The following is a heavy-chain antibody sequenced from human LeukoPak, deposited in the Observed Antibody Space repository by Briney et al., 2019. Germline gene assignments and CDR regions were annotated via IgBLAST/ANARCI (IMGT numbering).Heavy chain of an antibody. Sequence: GGSLRLSCAASGFTVSSNYMSWVRQAPGKGLEWVSVIYSGGSTYYADSVKGRFTISRGNSKNTLYLQMNSLRAEDTAVYYCARGPWDYYGMDVWAQGTTVTVSS. CDR3: ARGPWDYYGMDV. CDR2: IYSGGST. CDR1: GFTVSSNY. J-gene: IGHJ6*02. D-gene: IGHD7-27*01. V-gene: IGHV3-53*01.